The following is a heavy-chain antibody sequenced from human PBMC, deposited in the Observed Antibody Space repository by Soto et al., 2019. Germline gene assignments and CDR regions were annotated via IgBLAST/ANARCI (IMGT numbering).Heavy chain of an antibody. V-gene: IGHV3-7*05. Sequence: GGSLRLSCAASGFTFSSYLMSWVRQAPGKGLEWVANIKQDGSEKYYVDSVKGRFTISRDNAKNSLYLQMNSLRAEDTAVYSCYSSGPGYWGQGTLVTVSS. CDR2: IKQDGSEK. CDR3: YSSGPGY. D-gene: IGHD6-19*01. J-gene: IGHJ4*02. CDR1: GFTFSSYL.